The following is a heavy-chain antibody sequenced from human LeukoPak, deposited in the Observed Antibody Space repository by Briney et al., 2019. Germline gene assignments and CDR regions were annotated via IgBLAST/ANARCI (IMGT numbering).Heavy chain of an antibody. D-gene: IGHD3-3*01. V-gene: IGHV3-21*01. Sequence: GGSLRLSCAASGFTFSSYSMNWVRQAPGKGLEWVSSISSSSSYIYYADSVKGRFTISRDNAKNSLYLQMNRLRAEDTAVYYCARWSQEWPNYYYGMDVWGQGTTVTVSS. J-gene: IGHJ6*02. CDR2: ISSSSSYI. CDR3: ARWSQEWPNYYYGMDV. CDR1: GFTFSSYS.